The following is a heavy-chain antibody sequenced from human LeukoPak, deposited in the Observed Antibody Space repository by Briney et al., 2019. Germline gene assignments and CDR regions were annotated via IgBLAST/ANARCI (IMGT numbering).Heavy chain of an antibody. Sequence: PGGSLRLSCAASGFTFSYAMSWVRQAPGKGLEWVSAITGSGTSTYYADSVKGRFTISRDNSKNTLYLQMNSLRAEDTAVYYCAKYISGWYYFDYWDQGTLVTVSS. CDR3: AKYISGWYYFDY. CDR2: ITGSGTST. CDR1: GFTFSYA. V-gene: IGHV3-23*01. D-gene: IGHD6-19*01. J-gene: IGHJ4*02.